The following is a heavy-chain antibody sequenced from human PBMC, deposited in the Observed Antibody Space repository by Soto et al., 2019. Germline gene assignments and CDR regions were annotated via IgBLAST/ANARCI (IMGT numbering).Heavy chain of an antibody. V-gene: IGHV3-53*02. CDR2: IYSGGST. Sequence: EVQLVETGGGLIQPGGSLRLSCAASGFTVSSNYMSWVHQAPGKGLEWVSVIYSGGSTYYADSVKGRFTISRDNSKNTLYLQMNSLRAEDTAVYYCARGLASGATSPFDYWGQGTLVTVSS. CDR3: ARGLASGATSPFDY. J-gene: IGHJ4*02. D-gene: IGHD5-12*01. CDR1: GFTVSSNY.